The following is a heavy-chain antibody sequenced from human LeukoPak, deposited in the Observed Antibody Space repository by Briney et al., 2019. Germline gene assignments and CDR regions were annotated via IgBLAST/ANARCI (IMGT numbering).Heavy chain of an antibody. Sequence: PAVNLSLTSAAYTFTFCNFRMHRLPPAQGHGWDGVVNIHHDGSNKYYKDSVRGPFTISRDNSKNTLYLQMNSLRAEDTAVYFCAKGDKMLTWRRTYNRFDPWGQGTLVTVSS. CDR3: AKGDKMLTWRRTYNRFDP. J-gene: IGHJ5*02. V-gene: IGHV3-30*02. D-gene: IGHD3-16*01. CDR2: IHHDGSNK. CDR1: TFTFCNFR.